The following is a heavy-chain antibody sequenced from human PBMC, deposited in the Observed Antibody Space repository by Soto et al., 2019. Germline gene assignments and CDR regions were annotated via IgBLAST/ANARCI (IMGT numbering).Heavy chain of an antibody. D-gene: IGHD4-4*01. CDR2: ISGSGNYT. Sequence: LRLSYAASGFTFSCYSMNWVRQAPGKGLEWVSSISGSGNYTHYADFLRGRFTISRDNAKTSLYLQMNSLRAEDTAVYYCARKGINNYNEYYFDSWGQGTVVTVSS. CDR1: GFTFSCYS. J-gene: IGHJ4*02. CDR3: ARKGINNYNEYYFDS. V-gene: IGHV3-21*01.